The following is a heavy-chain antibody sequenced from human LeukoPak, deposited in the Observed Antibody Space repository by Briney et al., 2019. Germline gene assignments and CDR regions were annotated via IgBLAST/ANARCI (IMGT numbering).Heavy chain of an antibody. V-gene: IGHV1-2*02. CDR3: AKDSRYGYRWDYDY. CDR2: INPNSGGT. Sequence: ASVKVSCKASGYTFIGYYMHWVRQAPGQGLEWMGWINPNSGGTNYAQKFQGRVTMTRDTSISTVYMELNRLRFDDTAVYYCAKDSRYGYRWDYDYWGQGTLVTVSS. J-gene: IGHJ4*02. D-gene: IGHD5-18*01. CDR1: GYTFIGYY.